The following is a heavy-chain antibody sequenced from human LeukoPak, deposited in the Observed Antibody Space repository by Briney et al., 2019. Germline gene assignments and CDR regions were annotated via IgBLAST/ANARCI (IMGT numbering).Heavy chain of an antibody. CDR3: AHGSMYQLDY. V-gene: IGHV3-21*04. CDR1: GFTFSSYS. D-gene: IGHD2-2*01. CDR2: ISSSSSYI. Sequence: GGSLRLSCAASGFTFSSYSMNWVRQAPGKGLEWVSSISSSSSYIYYADSVKGRFTISRDNSKNTLYLQMNSLRAEDTAVYYCAHGSMYQLDYWGQGTLVTASS. J-gene: IGHJ4*02.